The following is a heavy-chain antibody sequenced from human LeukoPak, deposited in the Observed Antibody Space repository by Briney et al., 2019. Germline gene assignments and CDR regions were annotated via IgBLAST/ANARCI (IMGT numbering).Heavy chain of an antibody. CDR3: ARPRQYCTNGVCYPNAFDI. V-gene: IGHV1-69*05. Sequence: ASVKVSCKASGGTFSSYAISWVRQAPGQGLEWMGGIIPIFGTANYAQKFQGGVTITTDESTSTAYMELSSLRSEDTAVYYCARPRQYCTNGVCYPNAFDIWGQGTMVTVSS. J-gene: IGHJ3*02. CDR1: GGTFSSYA. CDR2: IIPIFGTA. D-gene: IGHD2-8*01.